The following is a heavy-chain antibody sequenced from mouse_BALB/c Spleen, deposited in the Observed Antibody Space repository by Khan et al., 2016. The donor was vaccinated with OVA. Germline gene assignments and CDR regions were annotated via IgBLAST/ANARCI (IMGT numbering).Heavy chain of an antibody. CDR1: GYTFPEYT. Sequence: VQLKESGPELVKPGASVKISCKTSGYTFPEYTVHWVKQSLGKSLDWIGVINPKNGGTAYNQKFKGKATLTVDKSSSTAYMEFRGLTSDDSAVYYCARDAGRYWGQGTSVTVAS. V-gene: IGHV1-18*01. D-gene: IGHD3-3*01. J-gene: IGHJ4*01. CDR3: ARDAGRY. CDR2: INPKNGGT.